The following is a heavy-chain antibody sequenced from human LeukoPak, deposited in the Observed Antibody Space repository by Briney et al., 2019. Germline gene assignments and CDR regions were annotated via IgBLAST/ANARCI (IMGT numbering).Heavy chain of an antibody. CDR1: GFTFTGYY. J-gene: IGHJ4*02. CDR2: INPHSGGT. CDR3: VREGNELLSKNFDY. D-gene: IGHD2-21*02. V-gene: IGHV1-2*02. Sequence: ASVKVSCKAPGFTFTGYYIHWVRQAPGQGLEWMGYINPHSGGTNSPQKFQGRVTMTTDTSISAAYMELSSLISDDTAMYYCVREGNELLSKNFDYWGQGTLVTVSS.